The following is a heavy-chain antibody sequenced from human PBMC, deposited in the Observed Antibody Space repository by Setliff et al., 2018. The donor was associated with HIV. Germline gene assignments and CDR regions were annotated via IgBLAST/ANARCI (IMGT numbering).Heavy chain of an antibody. CDR3: ARDRGRGSGSPTRKYYYYGMDV. Sequence: SETLSLTCTVSGGSISSGGYYWSWIRQHPGKGLEWIGYIYYSGTAYYNPSLKSRVTISLDTSKNQFSLKLTSVTAADTAVYYCARDRGRGSGSPTRKYYYYGMDVWGQGTTVTVSS. V-gene: IGHV4-31*03. CDR1: GGSISSGGYY. D-gene: IGHD3-10*01. CDR2: IYYSGTA. J-gene: IGHJ6*02.